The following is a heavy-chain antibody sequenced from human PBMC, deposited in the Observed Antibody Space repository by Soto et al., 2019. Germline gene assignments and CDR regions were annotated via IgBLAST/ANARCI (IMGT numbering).Heavy chain of an antibody. CDR1: GDSISSGTYY. J-gene: IGHJ5*02. CDR2: IYYSGST. CDR3: ARGTDHPGPNWFDP. D-gene: IGHD1-1*01. Sequence: QVQLQESGPGLVKPSQTLSLPCTVSGDSISSGTYYWSWIRQHPGKGLEWIGYIYYSGSTYYNPSLKSRVTMSVDTSKNQFSLKLSSVTAADTAVYYGARGTDHPGPNWFDPWGQGTLVTVSS. V-gene: IGHV4-31*03.